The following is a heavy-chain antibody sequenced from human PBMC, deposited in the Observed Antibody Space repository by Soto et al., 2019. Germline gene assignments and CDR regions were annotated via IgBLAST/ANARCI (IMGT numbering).Heavy chain of an antibody. CDR2: IYYSGST. D-gene: IGHD3-9*01. J-gene: IGHJ5*02. CDR3: AAAEVGYFDGPLFYWFDP. CDR1: GGSISSGGYY. Sequence: SETLSLTCTVSGGSISSGGYYWSWIRQHPGKGLEWIGYIYYSGSTYYNPSLKSRVTISVDTSKNQFSLKLSSVTAADTAVYYCAAAEVGYFDGPLFYWFDPWGRGTLVTVSS. V-gene: IGHV4-31*03.